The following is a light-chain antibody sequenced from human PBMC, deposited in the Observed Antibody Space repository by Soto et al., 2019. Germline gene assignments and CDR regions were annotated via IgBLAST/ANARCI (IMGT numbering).Light chain of an antibody. CDR1: SSDFGDYNY. V-gene: IGLV2-14*01. J-gene: IGLJ1*01. CDR3: SSYRSSSAPYV. CDR2: EVS. Sequence: QSALTQPASVSGSPGQSITISCTGTSSDFGDYNYVSWYQHHPGKAPKLMIYEVSHRPSGVSTRFSGSKSGNTASLTISGLQAEDEADYYCSSYRSSSAPYVFGTGTKVTVL.